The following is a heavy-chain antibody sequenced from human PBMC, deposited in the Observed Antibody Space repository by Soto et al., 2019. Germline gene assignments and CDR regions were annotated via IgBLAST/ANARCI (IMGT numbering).Heavy chain of an antibody. CDR1: GVTFSSYW. CDR3: ARDGTVAGVDHYYYYGMDV. Sequence: EVQLVESGGGLVQPGGSLRLSCAASGVTFSSYWMSWVRQAPGKGLEWVANIKQDGSEKYYVDSVKGRFTISRDNAKNSLYLQMNSLRAEDTAVYYCARDGTVAGVDHYYYYGMDVWGQGTTVTVSS. D-gene: IGHD6-19*01. CDR2: IKQDGSEK. J-gene: IGHJ6*02. V-gene: IGHV3-7*01.